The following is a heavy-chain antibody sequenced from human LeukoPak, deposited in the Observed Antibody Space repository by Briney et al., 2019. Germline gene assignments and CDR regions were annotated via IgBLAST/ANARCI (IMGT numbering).Heavy chain of an antibody. CDR2: ISSSSSTI. Sequence: GGSLRLSCVASGFTFSRYRMNWVRQAPGKGLEWGSYISSSSSTIYYADSVKGRFTISRDNAKNSLYLQMNSLRAEDTALYYCAREDQPRGTFDYWGQGILVTVSS. J-gene: IGHJ4*02. V-gene: IGHV3-48*01. CDR1: GFTFSRYR. CDR3: AREDQPRGTFDY. D-gene: IGHD2-15*01.